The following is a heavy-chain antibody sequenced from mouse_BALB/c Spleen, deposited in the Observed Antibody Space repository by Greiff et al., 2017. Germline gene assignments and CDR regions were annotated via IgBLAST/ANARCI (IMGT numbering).Heavy chain of an antibody. CDR3: ARQGYYYGSSYVGY. Sequence: EVKVVESGGGLVKPGGSLKLSCAASGFAFSSYDMSWVRQTPEKRLEWVAYISSGGGSTYYPDTVKGRFTISRDNAKNTLYLQMSSLKSEDTAMYYCARQGYYYGSSYVGYWGQGTTLTVSS. D-gene: IGHD1-1*01. CDR2: ISSGGGST. V-gene: IGHV5-12-1*01. J-gene: IGHJ2*01. CDR1: GFAFSSYD.